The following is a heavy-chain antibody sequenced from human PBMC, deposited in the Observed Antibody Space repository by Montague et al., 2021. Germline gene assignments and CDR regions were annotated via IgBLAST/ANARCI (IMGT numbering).Heavy chain of an antibody. V-gene: IGHV4-31*03. CDR2: IYYTGST. CDR1: GASINSGGSY. Sequence: TLSLTCTVSGASINSGGSYWSWIRQLPGEGLEEIGSIYYTGSTYSNPSHKSRVTISVDTSKSQFSLNLTSVTAADTAVYYCARQRVIVVTPAAFFDYWGQGTLVTVSS. D-gene: IGHD2-2*01. CDR3: ARQRVIVVTPAAFFDY. J-gene: IGHJ4*02.